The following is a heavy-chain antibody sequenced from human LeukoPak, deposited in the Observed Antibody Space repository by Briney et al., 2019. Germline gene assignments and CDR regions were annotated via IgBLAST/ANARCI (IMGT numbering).Heavy chain of an antibody. J-gene: IGHJ4*02. Sequence: SETLSLTCAVYGGSFSGYYWSWIRQPPGKGLEWIGEINPSGGTNYNPSLKSRVTISVDTSKNQFSLKLSSVTAADTAVYYCVRGRWELRFDCWGRGTLVTVSS. D-gene: IGHD3-3*01. CDR3: VRGRWELRFDC. CDR1: GGSFSGYY. V-gene: IGHV4-34*01. CDR2: INPSGGT.